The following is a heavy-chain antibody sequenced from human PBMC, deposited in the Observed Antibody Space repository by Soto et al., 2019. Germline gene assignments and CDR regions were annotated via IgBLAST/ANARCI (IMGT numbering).Heavy chain of an antibody. CDR1: GFTVSNNY. V-gene: IGHV3-66*01. CDR2: IYSGGVT. CDR3: AKRGTTVTTSLWY. Sequence: EVQLVESGGGLVQPGGSLRLSCAASGFTVSNNYMCWVRQAPGKGLEWVSLIYSGGVTHYADSVRGSFTISRDNSRNTLYLQMNSLRADDTAVYYCAKRGTTVTTSLWYWGQGTLVTVSS. D-gene: IGHD4-17*01. J-gene: IGHJ4*02.